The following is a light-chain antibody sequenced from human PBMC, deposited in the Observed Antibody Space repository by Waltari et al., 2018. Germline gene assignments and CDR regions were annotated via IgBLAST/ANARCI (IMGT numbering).Light chain of an antibody. CDR3: QHYGSSSYT. J-gene: IGKJ2*01. Sequence: EIVLTQSPGTLSLSPGERATLSCRASQSISSSYLAWYQQKPGQAPRLLIYGASSRATGIPDRFSGSGSGTDFTLTISRPEPEDFAVYYCQHYGSSSYTFGQGTKLEI. V-gene: IGKV3-20*01. CDR1: QSISSSY. CDR2: GAS.